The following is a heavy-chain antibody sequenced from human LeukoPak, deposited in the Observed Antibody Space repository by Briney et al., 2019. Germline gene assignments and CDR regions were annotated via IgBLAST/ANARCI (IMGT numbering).Heavy chain of an antibody. CDR2: IRSKAYGGTT. CDR3: SRGGKVSYYDNSGYPDY. D-gene: IGHD3-22*01. CDR1: GFTFGDYA. J-gene: IGHJ4*02. V-gene: IGHV3-49*04. Sequence: PGGSLRLSCTASGFTFGDYAMSWVRQAQGKGLEWVGFIRSKAYGGTTEYAASVKGRFTISRDDSKSIAYLQINSLKTEYTAVFYCSRGGKVSYYDNSGYPDYWGQGTLVTVSS.